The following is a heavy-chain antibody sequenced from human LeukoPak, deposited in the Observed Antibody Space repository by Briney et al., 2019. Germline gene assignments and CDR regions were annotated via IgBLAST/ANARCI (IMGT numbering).Heavy chain of an antibody. D-gene: IGHD6-13*01. J-gene: IGHJ4*02. CDR2: ISGSGGST. CDR1: GFTFSSYA. Sequence: GGSLRLSCAASGFTFSSYAMSWVRQAPGKGLEWVSAISGSGGSTYYADSAKGRFTISRDNSKNTLYLQMNSLRAEDTAVYYCAKEGETIAAAGPYYFDYWGQGTLVTVSS. V-gene: IGHV3-23*01. CDR3: AKEGETIAAAGPYYFDY.